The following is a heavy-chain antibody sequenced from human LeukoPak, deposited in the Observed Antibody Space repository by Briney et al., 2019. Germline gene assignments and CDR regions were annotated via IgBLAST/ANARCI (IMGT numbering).Heavy chain of an antibody. J-gene: IGHJ4*02. Sequence: PGGSLRLSCTASGFSFSTYWMHWVRQAPGKGLVWVSRINTDGSSRNYADSVKGRFTISRDNAKNTLYLQMNSLSAEDTAVYYCAREDFGDYYYPGDWGQGTLVTVSS. D-gene: IGHD4-17*01. CDR2: INTDGSSR. CDR1: GFSFSTYW. V-gene: IGHV3-74*01. CDR3: AREDFGDYYYPGD.